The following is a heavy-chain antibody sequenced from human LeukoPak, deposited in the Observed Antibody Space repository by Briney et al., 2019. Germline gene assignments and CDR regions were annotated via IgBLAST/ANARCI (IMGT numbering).Heavy chain of an antibody. J-gene: IGHJ3*02. D-gene: IGHD6-13*01. CDR1: GYTFTSYG. Sequence: GASVKVSCKASGYTFTSYGISWVRQAPGQGLEWMGWISAYNGNTNYAQKLQGRVTMTTDTSASTAYMELRSLRSDDTAVYYCARDPLDSSSWYWGNGFGAFDIWGQGTMVTVSS. V-gene: IGHV1-18*01. CDR2: ISAYNGNT. CDR3: ARDPLDSSSWYWGNGFGAFDI.